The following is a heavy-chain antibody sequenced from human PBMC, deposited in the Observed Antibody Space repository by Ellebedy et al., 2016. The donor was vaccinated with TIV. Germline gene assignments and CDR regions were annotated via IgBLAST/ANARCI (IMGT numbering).Heavy chain of an antibody. V-gene: IGHV3-23*01. CDR2: ISGSGRGNT. J-gene: IGHJ4*02. Sequence: GESLKISXAASGFAFKNVWITWVRQAPGKGLEWVSAISGSGRGNTYYAGSVKGRFTISRDDSKNTLYLQMNSLRAEDTAVYYCAKDLGKGGGSVFDYWGQGALVTVSS. CDR3: AKDLGKGGGSVFDY. CDR1: GFAFKNVW. D-gene: IGHD6-19*01.